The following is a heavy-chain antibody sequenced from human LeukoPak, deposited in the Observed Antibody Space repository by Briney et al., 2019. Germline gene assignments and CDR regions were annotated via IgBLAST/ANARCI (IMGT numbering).Heavy chain of an antibody. CDR2: IIPNNGGT. V-gene: IGHV1-2*02. J-gene: IGHJ4*02. Sequence: GASVKVSSKTSGYTFTGYYMHWVRQAPGQGLEWMGWIIPNNGGTNYAQKFQGRVTMTRDTSISTAFMELSRLRSDDTAIYYCARANQNYFDYWGQGTLVTVSS. CDR3: ARANQNYFDY. CDR1: GYTFTGYY.